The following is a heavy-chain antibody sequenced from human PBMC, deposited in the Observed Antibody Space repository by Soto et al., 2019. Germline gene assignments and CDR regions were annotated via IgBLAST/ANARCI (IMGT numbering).Heavy chain of an antibody. Sequence: EVQLVESGGGLVQPGGSLRLSCTASGFIVSDTYVNWVRQAQGKGLEWVSVISNRGDTHYADSVRGRFSLSRDISDNTLHLHMNNLRVEDTAVYYCAREPRYCRGGSCAITGDAYDIWGQGTMVTVSS. J-gene: IGHJ3*02. CDR2: ISNRGDT. CDR1: GFIVSDTY. V-gene: IGHV3-66*01. CDR3: AREPRYCRGGSCAITGDAYDI. D-gene: IGHD2-15*01.